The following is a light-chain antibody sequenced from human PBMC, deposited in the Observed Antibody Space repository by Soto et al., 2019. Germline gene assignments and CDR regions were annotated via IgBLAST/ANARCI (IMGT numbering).Light chain of an antibody. CDR2: DVS. J-gene: IGLJ1*01. Sequence: QAVVTQPRSVSGSPGQSVTISCSGTSSDVGGYNYVSWYQQNPGKAPKLMIYDVSKRPSGVPDRFSGSKSGNTASLTIFGLQAEDEADYYCCSYAGSYTYVFGTGTKLTVL. CDR3: CSYAGSYTYV. V-gene: IGLV2-11*01. CDR1: SSDVGGYNY.